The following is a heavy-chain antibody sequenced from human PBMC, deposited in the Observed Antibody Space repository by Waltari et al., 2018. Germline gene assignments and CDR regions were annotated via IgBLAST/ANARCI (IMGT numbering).Heavy chain of an antibody. D-gene: IGHD6-19*01. CDR1: GFTFSSYA. J-gene: IGHJ4*02. CDR3: ARGGIAVAGRVPY. Sequence: QVQLVESGGGVVQPGRSLRLSCAASGFTFSSYAMHWVRQAPGKGLEWVAVISYDGSNKYYADSVKGRFTISRYNSKNTLYLQMNSLRAEDTAVYYCARGGIAVAGRVPYWGQGTLVTVSS. V-gene: IGHV3-30-3*01. CDR2: ISYDGSNK.